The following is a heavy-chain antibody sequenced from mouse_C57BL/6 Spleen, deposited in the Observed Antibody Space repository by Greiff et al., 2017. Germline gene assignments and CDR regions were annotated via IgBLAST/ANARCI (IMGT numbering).Heavy chain of an antibody. CDR2: INYDGSST. CDR3: ARGYYGSSYFDY. CDR1: GFTFSDYY. V-gene: IGHV5-16*01. D-gene: IGHD1-1*01. Sequence: EVQLQESEGGLVQPGSSMKLSCTASGFTFSDYYMAWVRQVPEKGLEWVANINYDGSSTYYLDSLKSRFIISRDNAKNILYLQMRSLKSEDTATYYCARGYYGSSYFDYWGQGTTLTVSS. J-gene: IGHJ2*01.